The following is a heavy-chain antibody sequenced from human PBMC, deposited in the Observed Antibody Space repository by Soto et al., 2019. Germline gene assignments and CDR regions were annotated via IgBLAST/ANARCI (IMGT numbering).Heavy chain of an antibody. J-gene: IGHJ4*02. V-gene: IGHV1-69*02. D-gene: IGHD5-18*01. CDR3: ASTVDTAMVSADY. Sequence: QVQLVQSGAEVKKPGSSVKVSCKASGGTFSSYTISWVRQAPGQGLEWMGRIIPILGIANYAQKFQGRVTITADKSTSTAYMELSSLRSEDTAVYYCASTVDTAMVSADYWGQGTLVTVSS. CDR1: GGTFSSYT. CDR2: IIPILGIA.